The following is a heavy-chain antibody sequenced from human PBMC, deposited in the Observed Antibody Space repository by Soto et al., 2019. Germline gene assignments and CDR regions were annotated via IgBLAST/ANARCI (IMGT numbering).Heavy chain of an antibody. Sequence: QVQLVQSGAEVKEPGSSVQVSCKASGDNFNTYTITWVRQAPGQGREWMGGIIPSFGTPIYAQKLQGRVTITADETTSTVHMELNSLTSEDTAMYYCARELHGSWDYWGQGTLVNVSS. CDR3: ARELHGSWDY. V-gene: IGHV1-69*12. J-gene: IGHJ4*02. CDR2: IIPSFGTP. D-gene: IGHD2-21*01. CDR1: GDNFNTYT.